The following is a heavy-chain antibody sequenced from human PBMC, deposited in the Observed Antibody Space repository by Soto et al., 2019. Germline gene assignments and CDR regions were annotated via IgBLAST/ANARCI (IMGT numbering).Heavy chain of an antibody. CDR2: IVPIFGTA. V-gene: IGHV1-69*13. J-gene: IGHJ3*02. D-gene: IGHD3-22*01. CDR1: GGTFSSYA. Sequence: SVKVSCKASGGTFSSYAISWVRQAPGQGLEWMGGIVPIFGTANYAQKFQGRVTITADESTSTAYMELSSLRSEDTAVYYCARDSSGYYPDAFDIWGQGTMVTVSS. CDR3: ARDSSGYYPDAFDI.